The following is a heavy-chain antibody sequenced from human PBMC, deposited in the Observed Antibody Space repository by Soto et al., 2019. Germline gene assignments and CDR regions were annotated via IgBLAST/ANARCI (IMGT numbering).Heavy chain of an antibody. Sequence: SETLSLTCTVSGGSISSYYWSWIRQPPGKGLEWIGYIYYSGSTNYNPSLKSRVTISVDTSKNQFSLKLSSVTAADTAVYYCARVKLYYDFWNDRVFYFDYWGQGTLVTVSS. J-gene: IGHJ4*02. D-gene: IGHD3-3*01. CDR2: IYYSGST. V-gene: IGHV4-59*01. CDR3: ARVKLYYDFWNDRVFYFDY. CDR1: GGSISSYY.